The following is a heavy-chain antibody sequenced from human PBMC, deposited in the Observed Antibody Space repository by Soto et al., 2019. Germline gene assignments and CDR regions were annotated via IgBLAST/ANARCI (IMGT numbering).Heavy chain of an antibody. CDR1: GCTFTSYY. CDR3: AREPGDIVVVPAAIGTYYYYGMDV. D-gene: IGHD2-2*01. J-gene: IGHJ6*02. CDR2: INPSGGST. Sequence: AAVKVSCKACGCTFTSYYMHWVRQAPGQGLEWMGIINPSGGSTSYAQKFQGRVTMTRDTSTSTVYMELSSLRSEDTAVYYCAREPGDIVVVPAAIGTYYYYGMDVWGQGTTVTVSS. V-gene: IGHV1-46*01.